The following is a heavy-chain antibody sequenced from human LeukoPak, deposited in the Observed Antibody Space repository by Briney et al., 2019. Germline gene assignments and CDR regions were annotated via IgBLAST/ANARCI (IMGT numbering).Heavy chain of an antibody. D-gene: IGHD2-15*01. CDR2: ISSSSSYI. Sequence: PGGSLRLSCAASGLTFSSYSMNWVRQAPGKGLEWVSSISSSSSYIYYADSVKGRFTISRDNAKNSLYLQMNSLRAEDTAVYYCARDPSGYCSGGSCRSPFDYWGQGTLVTVSS. CDR3: ARDPSGYCSGGSCRSPFDY. CDR1: GLTFSSYS. V-gene: IGHV3-21*01. J-gene: IGHJ4*02.